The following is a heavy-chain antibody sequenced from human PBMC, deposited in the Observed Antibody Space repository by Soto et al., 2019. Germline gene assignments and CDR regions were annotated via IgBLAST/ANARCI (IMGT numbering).Heavy chain of an antibody. Sequence: QITLKESGPTLVKPTQTLTLTCTFSGFSLSTSGVGVGWIRQPPGKALEWLALIYWNDDKRSSPSLKSRLTITKDTSNIQVVLTMTNMDPVDTATYYCAHRGRRYSYDNDAFDIWGQGTMVTVSS. CDR3: AHRGRRYSYDNDAFDI. CDR1: GFSLSTSGVG. CDR2: IYWNDDK. J-gene: IGHJ3*02. D-gene: IGHD5-18*01. V-gene: IGHV2-5*01.